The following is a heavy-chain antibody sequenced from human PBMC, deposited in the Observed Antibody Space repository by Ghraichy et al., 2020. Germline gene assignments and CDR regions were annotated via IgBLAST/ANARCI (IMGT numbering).Heavy chain of an antibody. CDR2: MNPNNGDT. CDR1: GYPFPNFD. V-gene: IGHV1-8*01. CDR3: ARVRITISCNWFDP. D-gene: IGHD5-24*01. Sequence: ASVKVSCKASGYPFPNFDIVWVRQATGQGPEWMGWMNPNNGDTAYAQKFQGRVTVTWNTSISTAFLELSGLTSGDTAVYYCARVRITISCNWFDPWGQGTPVTVSS. J-gene: IGHJ5*02.